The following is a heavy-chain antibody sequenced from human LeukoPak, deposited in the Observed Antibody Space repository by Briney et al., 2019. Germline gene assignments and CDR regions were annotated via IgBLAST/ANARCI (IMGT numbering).Heavy chain of an antibody. CDR1: GFTLSNYG. CDR2: IWYDGTNK. CDR3: ARESSLTGAYFDW. Sequence: GGSLRLSCAASGFTLSNYGMHWVRQAPGRGLEWVAVIWYDGTNKQYVDSVKGRFTISRDNSENTLYLQMNSLRDEDTAVYYCARESSLTGAYFDWWGQGTLVTVSS. D-gene: IGHD3-10*01. V-gene: IGHV3-33*01. J-gene: IGHJ4*02.